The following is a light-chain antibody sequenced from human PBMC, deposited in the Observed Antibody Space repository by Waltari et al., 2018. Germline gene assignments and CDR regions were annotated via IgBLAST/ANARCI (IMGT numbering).Light chain of an antibody. CDR2: RTN. CDR1: RSNIGSNY. Sequence: QSVLTQPPSASGTPGQRVTISCSGSRSNIGSNYVYLYQQLPGTAPKLLIYRTNQRPSGVPDRFSGSKSGTSASLAISGLRSDDEADYYCAAWDDSLSGPRVFGGGTKLTVL. CDR3: AAWDDSLSGPRV. V-gene: IGLV1-47*01. J-gene: IGLJ3*02.